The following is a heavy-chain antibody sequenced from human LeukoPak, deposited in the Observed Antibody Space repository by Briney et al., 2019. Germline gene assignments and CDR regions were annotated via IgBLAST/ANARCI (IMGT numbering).Heavy chain of an antibody. J-gene: IGHJ4*02. CDR1: GFTFSVYW. CDR2: IKQDGREK. CDR3: ARGYAYYYGSGSLDY. Sequence: PGGSLRLSCAASGFTFSVYWMSWVRQAPGKGLEWVANIKQDGREKYYVDSVKGRFTISRDNAKNSLYLQMNSLRAEDTAVYYCARGYAYYYGSGSLDYWGQGTLVTVSS. D-gene: IGHD3-10*01. V-gene: IGHV3-7*01.